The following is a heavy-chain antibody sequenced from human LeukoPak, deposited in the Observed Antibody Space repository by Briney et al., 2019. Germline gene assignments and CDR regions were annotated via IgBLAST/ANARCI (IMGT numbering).Heavy chain of an antibody. CDR2: IYYSGST. CDR1: GGSISSGDYY. CDR3: ARESGVVSDAFDI. J-gene: IGHJ3*02. D-gene: IGHD3-3*01. Sequence: PSQTLSLTCTVSGGSISSGDYYWSWIRQPPGKGLEWIGYIYYSGSTYYNPSLKSRVTMSVDTSKNQFSLKLSSVTAADTAVYYCARESGVVSDAFDIWGQGTMVTVSS. V-gene: IGHV4-30-4*01.